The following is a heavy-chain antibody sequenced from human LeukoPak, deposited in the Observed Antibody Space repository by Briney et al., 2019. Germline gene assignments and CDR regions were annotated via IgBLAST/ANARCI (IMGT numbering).Heavy chain of an antibody. Sequence: VKVSCKASGGTFSSYAISWVRQAPGQGLEWMGGIIPIFGTANYPQKFQGRVTITTDESTSTAYMELSSLRSEDTAVYYCAREYSSWPVTTYLNWFDPWGQGTLVTVSS. J-gene: IGHJ5*02. CDR1: GGTFSSYA. V-gene: IGHV1-69*05. CDR3: AREYSSWPVTTYLNWFDP. D-gene: IGHD4-17*01. CDR2: IIPIFGTA.